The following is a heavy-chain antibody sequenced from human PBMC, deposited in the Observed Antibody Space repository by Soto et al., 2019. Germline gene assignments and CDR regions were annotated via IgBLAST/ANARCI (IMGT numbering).Heavy chain of an antibody. CDR1: GVSISSGGAY. CDR3: AREHSPTGVQRGYDF. Sequence: QVQLQESGPGLVKPSQTLSLTCTVSGVSISSGGAYWSWIRQHPGKGQEWIGYIYYSGSTYYNPALRSRLPMSVDTSKNQFAVRLNYVTDAATAVYYCAREHSPTGVQRGYDFWGQRTLVTVSS. D-gene: IGHD4-4*01. CDR2: IYYSGST. V-gene: IGHV4-31*03. J-gene: IGHJ4*02.